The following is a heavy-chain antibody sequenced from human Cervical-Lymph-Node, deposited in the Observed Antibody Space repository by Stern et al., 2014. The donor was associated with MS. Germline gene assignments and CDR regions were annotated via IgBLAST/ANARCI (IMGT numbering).Heavy chain of an antibody. J-gene: IGHJ4*02. CDR1: GASISRYY. CDR3: ARHNGEDDYNHFDY. CDR2: LSDSGST. Sequence: VQLVESGPGLVKLSETLSLTCTVSGASISRYYWSWIRQPPGKGLEWIGYLSDSGSTSYNPSLKSRVTILVDMSKNHFSLKLSSVTAADTAVYYCARHNGEDDYNHFDYWGQGTLVTVSS. V-gene: IGHV4-59*08. D-gene: IGHD5-24*01.